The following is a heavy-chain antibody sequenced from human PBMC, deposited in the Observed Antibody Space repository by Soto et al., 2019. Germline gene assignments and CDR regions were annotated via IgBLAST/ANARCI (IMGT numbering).Heavy chain of an antibody. D-gene: IGHD4-17*01. CDR1: GGSISSYY. J-gene: IGHJ4*02. Sequence: SETLSLTCTVSGGSISSYYWSWIRQPPGKGLEWIGYIYYSGSTNYNPSLKSRVTISVDTSKNQFSLKLSSVTAADTAVYYCARDYGDYLSPGTLVTVSS. V-gene: IGHV4-59*01. CDR3: ARDYGDY. CDR2: IYYSGST.